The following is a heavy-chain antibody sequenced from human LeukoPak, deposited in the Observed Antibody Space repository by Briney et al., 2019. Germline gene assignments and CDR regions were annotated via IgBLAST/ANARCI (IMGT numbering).Heavy chain of an antibody. CDR2: ISAYNGNT. Sequence: ASVKVSCKASGYTFTSYGISWVQQAPGQGLEWMGWISAYNGNTNYAQKLQGRVTMTTDTSTSTAYMELRSLRSDGTAVYYCTRDSALGYCSSTSRYLIDYWGQGTLVTVSS. CDR3: TRDSALGYCSSTSRYLIDY. CDR1: GYTFTSYG. D-gene: IGHD2-2*01. V-gene: IGHV1-18*01. J-gene: IGHJ4*02.